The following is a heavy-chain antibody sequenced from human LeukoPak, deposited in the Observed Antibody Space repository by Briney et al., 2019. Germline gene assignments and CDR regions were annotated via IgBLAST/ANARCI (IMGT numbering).Heavy chain of an antibody. D-gene: IGHD2-15*01. J-gene: IGHJ5*02. V-gene: IGHV3-30*02. CDR1: GFTFSSYG. CDR2: IRYDGSNK. CDR3: AKTRRAAVNWFDP. Sequence: PGGSLRLSCTASGFTFSSYGMHWVRQAPGKGLEWVAFIRYDGSNKYYADSRNGRITISRDNSKNTLYLQMNSLRAEDTAVYYCAKTRRAAVNWFDPWGQGTLVTVSS.